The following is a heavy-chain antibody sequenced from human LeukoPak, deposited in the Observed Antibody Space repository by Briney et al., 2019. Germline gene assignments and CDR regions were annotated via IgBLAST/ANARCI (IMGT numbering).Heavy chain of an antibody. CDR1: GVSMSNMY. CDR3: ARGGWSLDY. J-gene: IGHJ4*02. CDR2: IHYTGST. Sequence: SETLSLTCTVSGVSMSNMYWSWIRQPPGKGLEWIGYIHYTGSTNYNSSLKSRISMSVDTSKSQLSLRLTSVTAADTALYYCARGGWSLDYWGQGTLVAVSS. D-gene: IGHD6-19*01. V-gene: IGHV4-59*12.